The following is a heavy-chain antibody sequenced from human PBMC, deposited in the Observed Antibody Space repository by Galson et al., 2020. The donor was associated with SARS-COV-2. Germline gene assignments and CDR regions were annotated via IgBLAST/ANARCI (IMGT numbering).Heavy chain of an antibody. CDR1: GFTFSSYG. J-gene: IGHJ4*02. CDR3: AREGIVVATTGFDY. CDR2: IWYVGSNQ. D-gene: IGHD1-26*01. Sequence: TGGSLRPPCAAPGFTFSSYGMNWARQAPGKGLGWVAVIWYVGSNQYYADSVKGRFTISRDNSKNTLYLQMKGLRAEDTAVYYCAREGIVVATTGFDYWGQGTLVTVSS. V-gene: IGHV3-33*01.